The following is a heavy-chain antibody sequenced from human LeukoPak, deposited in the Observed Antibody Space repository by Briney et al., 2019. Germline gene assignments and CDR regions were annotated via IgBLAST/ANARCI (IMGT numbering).Heavy chain of an antibody. D-gene: IGHD3-16*01. V-gene: IGHV4-39*07. CDR3: ARTWGFFDY. Sequence: SETLSLTCTVSGGSISSSSYYWGWIRQPPGKGLEWIGSIYYSGSTYYNPSLKSRVTISVDTSKNQFSLKLSPVTAADTAVYYCARTWGFFDYWGQGTLVTVSS. J-gene: IGHJ4*02. CDR1: GGSISSSSYY. CDR2: IYYSGST.